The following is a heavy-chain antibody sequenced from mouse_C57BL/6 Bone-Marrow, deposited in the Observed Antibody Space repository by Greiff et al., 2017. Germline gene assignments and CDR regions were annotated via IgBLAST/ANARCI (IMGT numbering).Heavy chain of an antibody. V-gene: IGHV1-69*01. CDR2: IDPSDSYT. J-gene: IGHJ4*01. CDR1: GYTFTSYW. D-gene: IGHD2-4*01. Sequence: QVQLQQPGAELVMPGASVKLSCKASGYTFTSYWMHWVKQRPGQGLEWIGEIDPSDSYTNYNQKFKGKSTLTVDKSSSTAYMQLSSLTSVDSAVYYCARSGYYDSFYAMDYWGQGTSVTVSS. CDR3: ARSGYYDSFYAMDY.